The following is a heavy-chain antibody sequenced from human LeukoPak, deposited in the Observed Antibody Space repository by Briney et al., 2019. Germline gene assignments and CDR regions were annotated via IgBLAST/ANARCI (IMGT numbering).Heavy chain of an antibody. D-gene: IGHD4-17*01. CDR1: GGTFSSYA. J-gene: IGHJ5*02. Sequence: SVKVSCKASGGTFSSYAISWVRQAPGQGLEWMGGIIPIFGTANYAQKFQGRVTITTDESTSTAYMELSSLRSEDTAVYYCARDHQPLTVTTTRFWFDPWGQGTLVTVSS. V-gene: IGHV1-69*05. CDR2: IIPIFGTA. CDR3: ARDHQPLTVTTTRFWFDP.